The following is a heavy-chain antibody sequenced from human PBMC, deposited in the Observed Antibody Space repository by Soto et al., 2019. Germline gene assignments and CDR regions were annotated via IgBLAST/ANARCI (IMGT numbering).Heavy chain of an antibody. CDR1: GYTFTRYV. Sequence: ASLKIYCNTSGYTFTRYVISWVRQAPGQGLEWMGWISAYNGNTNYAQKLQGRVTMTTDTSTSTAYMELRSLRSDDTAVYYCARDGYSGWFDPWGQGTLVTGFS. V-gene: IGHV1-18*04. J-gene: IGHJ5*02. CDR2: ISAYNGNT. D-gene: IGHD1-26*01. CDR3: ARDGYSGWFDP.